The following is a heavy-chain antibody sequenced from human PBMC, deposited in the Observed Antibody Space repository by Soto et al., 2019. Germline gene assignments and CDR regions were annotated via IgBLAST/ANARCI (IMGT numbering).Heavy chain of an antibody. CDR3: ARWSYLDY. D-gene: IGHD3-3*01. CDR2: ISGSDGKT. J-gene: IGHJ4*02. CDR1: GFSFGSYA. Sequence: GGSLRLACAASGFSFGSYALSWVRQAPGKGLEWVSTISGSDGKTFYADSVKGRFSISRDTSQNTLYLQMNSLRADDTAIYYCARWSYLDYSAQGTRVPVSS. V-gene: IGHV3-23*01.